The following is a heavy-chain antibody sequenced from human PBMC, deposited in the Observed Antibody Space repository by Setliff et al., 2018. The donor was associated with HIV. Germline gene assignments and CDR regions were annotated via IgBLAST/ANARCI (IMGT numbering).Heavy chain of an antibody. D-gene: IGHD3-10*01. CDR3: ARVDYGSGSFDY. CDR1: GGTFSSYA. V-gene: IGHV1-69*13. CDR2: IIPIFGTA. Sequence: GASVKVSRKASGGTFSSYAISWVRQAPGQGLEWMGGIIPIFGTANYAQKFQGRVTITADESTSTAYMELSSLRSEDTAVYYCARVDYGSGSFDYWGQGTLVTVSS. J-gene: IGHJ4*02.